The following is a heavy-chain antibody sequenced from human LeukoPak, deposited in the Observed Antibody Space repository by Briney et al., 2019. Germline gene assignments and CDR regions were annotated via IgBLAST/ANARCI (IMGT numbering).Heavy chain of an antibody. D-gene: IGHD3-9*01. V-gene: IGHV1-69*04. CDR2: IIPILAT. CDR3: ARHPTSFDWLRD. Sequence: SVKVSCKASGYTFTSYAMNWVRQAPGQGLEWMGRIIPILATTYAPLFEDRLTITADKSTNTVYMELSSLESDDTAVYYCARHPTSFDWLRDWGQGTLVTVSS. J-gene: IGHJ4*02. CDR1: GYTFTSYA.